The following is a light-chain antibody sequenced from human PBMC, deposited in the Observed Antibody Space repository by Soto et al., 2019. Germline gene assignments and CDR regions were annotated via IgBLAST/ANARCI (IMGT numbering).Light chain of an antibody. V-gene: IGLV2-8*01. CDR3: NSYAGTISSV. CDR1: SSDVGVYNY. CDR2: EVN. J-gene: IGLJ1*01. Sequence: QSSLTQPPSASGSPGQSVTISCTGTSSDVGVYNYVSWYQQHPGKAPKLLIYEVNKRPSGVPDRFSGSKSGNTASLTVSGLQAEDEADYYCNSYAGTISSVFGTGTKLTVL.